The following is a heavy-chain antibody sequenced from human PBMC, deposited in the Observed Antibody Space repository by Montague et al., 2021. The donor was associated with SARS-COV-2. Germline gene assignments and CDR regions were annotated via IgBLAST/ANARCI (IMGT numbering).Heavy chain of an antibody. J-gene: IGHJ4*02. V-gene: IGHV4-59*08. CDR1: GGSISSDY. CDR2: VYYRGNT. D-gene: IGHD3-10*01. CDR3: ARHYDNSSRVDS. Sequence: SETLSLTCTASGGSISSDYWTWIRQPPGKGLEWIGFVYYRGNTYXNPSLRGRVTISVDTSSNHFSLTLSSVTAADTAIYYCARHYDNSSRVDSWGQGTLVTVSS.